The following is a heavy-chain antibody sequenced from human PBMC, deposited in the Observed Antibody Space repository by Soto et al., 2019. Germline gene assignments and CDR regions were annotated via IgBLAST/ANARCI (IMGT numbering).Heavy chain of an antibody. V-gene: IGHV4-34*01. CDR3: ARGSKYYYDSRSSGMDV. D-gene: IGHD3-22*01. CDR2: INHSGST. CDR1: GGSFSAYY. J-gene: IGHJ6*02. Sequence: PSETLSLTCVVYGGSFSAYYNSWIRQPPGKGLEWIVEINHSGSTNYNPSLKSRVTISIDTSRSQFSLKLSSVTAADTAVYYCARGSKYYYDSRSSGMDVWGQGTTVTVTS.